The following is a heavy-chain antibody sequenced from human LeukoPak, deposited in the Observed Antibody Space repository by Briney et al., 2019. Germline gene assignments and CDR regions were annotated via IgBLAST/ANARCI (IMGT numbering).Heavy chain of an antibody. CDR2: MNPNSGNT. J-gene: IGHJ4*02. CDR1: GYTFTSYD. V-gene: IGHV1-8*01. CDR3: ARGPAYSSPDY. D-gene: IGHD6-13*01. Sequence: ASVKVSCTASGYTFTSYDINWVRQATGQGREWMGWMNPNSGNTGYAQKFQCRVTMTRNTSITTAYMELSSLRSEDTAVYYCARGPAYSSPDYWGQGTLVTVSS.